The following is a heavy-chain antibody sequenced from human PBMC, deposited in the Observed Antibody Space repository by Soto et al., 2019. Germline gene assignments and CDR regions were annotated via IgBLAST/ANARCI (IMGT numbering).Heavy chain of an antibody. V-gene: IGHV1-46*01. CDR2: INPNGGST. CDR3: ARDLAAGDF. J-gene: IGHJ4*02. Sequence: QVQLVQSGAEVKKPGASVKVSCKASGYIFINYYIHWVRQAPGQGLEWIGIINPNGGSTKYAQKFRGRVTLARDTSTSTLYMDLSSLRSEDTAMYYCARDLAAGDFWGQGTLVTVSS. D-gene: IGHD6-13*01. CDR1: GYIFINYY.